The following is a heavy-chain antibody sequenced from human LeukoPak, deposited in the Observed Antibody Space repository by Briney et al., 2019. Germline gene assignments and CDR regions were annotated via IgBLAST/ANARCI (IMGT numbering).Heavy chain of an antibody. CDR1: GFTFGTYW. Sequence: PGGSLRLSCAASGFTFGTYWMQWVRQAPGKGLEWVSRLKSDGTETDYADSVKGRFTISRDNAKNTLFLQMNSLRVEDSAVYYCARVGDDSWGQGTLVTVSS. CDR3: ARVGDDS. D-gene: IGHD3-16*01. CDR2: LKSDGTET. J-gene: IGHJ5*01. V-gene: IGHV3-74*01.